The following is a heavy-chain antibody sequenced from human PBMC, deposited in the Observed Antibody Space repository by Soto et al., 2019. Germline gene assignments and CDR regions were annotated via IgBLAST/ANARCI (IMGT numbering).Heavy chain of an antibody. CDR3: TTGPWVVVPAAIDSRSY. CDR2: IKSKTDGGTT. CDR1: GFTFSNAW. V-gene: IGHV3-15*07. D-gene: IGHD2-2*01. J-gene: IGHJ4*02. Sequence: PGGSLRLSCAASGFTFSNAWMNWVRQAPGKGLEWVGRIKSKTDGGTTDYAAPVKGRFTISRDDPKNTLYLQMNSLKTEDTAVYYCTTGPWVVVPAAIDSRSYWGQGTLVTVSS.